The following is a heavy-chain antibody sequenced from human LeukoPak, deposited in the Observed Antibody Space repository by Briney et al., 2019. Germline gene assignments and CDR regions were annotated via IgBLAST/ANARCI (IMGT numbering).Heavy chain of an antibody. CDR3: ASPSDSSGYYHRYWYFDL. J-gene: IGHJ2*01. CDR2: ISSSSSYI. V-gene: IGHV3-21*01. Sequence: PGGSLRLSCAASGFTFSSYSMNWVRQAPGKGLEWVSSISSSSSYIYYADSVKGRFTISRDNAKNSLYLQMNSLRAEDTAVYYCASPSDSSGYYHRYWYFDLWGRGTLVTVSS. D-gene: IGHD3-22*01. CDR1: GFTFSSYS.